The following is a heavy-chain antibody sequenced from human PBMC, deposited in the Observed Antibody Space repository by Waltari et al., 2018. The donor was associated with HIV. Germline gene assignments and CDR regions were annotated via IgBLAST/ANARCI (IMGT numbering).Heavy chain of an antibody. D-gene: IGHD1-26*01. CDR2: INHSGGP. J-gene: IGHJ6*02. CDR1: GGSFSGYY. CDR3: ARPMFIPGATQRGGMDV. Sequence: VQLQQWGAGLLEPSETLSLTCGVYGGSFSGYYWSWIRQPPGKGLEWIGDINHSGGPHLNPYLKSRVTISRGSARNQFSLRLTSVTAADTAVYYCARPMFIPGATQRGGMDVWGQGTTVTVS. V-gene: IGHV4-34*01.